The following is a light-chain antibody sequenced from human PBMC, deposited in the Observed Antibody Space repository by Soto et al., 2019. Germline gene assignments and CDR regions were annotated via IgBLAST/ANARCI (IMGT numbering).Light chain of an antibody. CDR2: GAS. CDR1: QSVSSSY. CDR3: QQYGGSFRV. J-gene: IGKJ3*01. V-gene: IGKV3-20*01. Sequence: EIVLTQSTGTLSLSPGERATLSFMSSQSVSSSYLGWYQQKPGQAPRLLIYGASSRATGIPDRFSGSGSGTDFTLTISRLEPEDFAVYYCQQYGGSFRVFGPGTKVDL.